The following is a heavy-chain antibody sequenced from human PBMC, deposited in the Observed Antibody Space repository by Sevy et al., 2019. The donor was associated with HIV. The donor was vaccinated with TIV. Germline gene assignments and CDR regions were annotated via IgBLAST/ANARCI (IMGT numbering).Heavy chain of an antibody. CDR3: ARDRPYSGSYLNWFDP. CDR2: ISAYNGNT. Sequence: ASVKVSCKASGYTFTSYGISWVRQAPGQGLEWMGWISAYNGNTNYALKFQGRVTMTTDTSTSTAYMELRSLRSDDTAVYYCARDRPYSGSYLNWFDPWGQGTLVTVSS. D-gene: IGHD1-26*01. J-gene: IGHJ5*02. CDR1: GYTFTSYG. V-gene: IGHV1-18*01.